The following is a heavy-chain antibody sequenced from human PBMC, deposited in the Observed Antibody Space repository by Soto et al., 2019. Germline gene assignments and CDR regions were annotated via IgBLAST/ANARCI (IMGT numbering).Heavy chain of an antibody. CDR3: ARDGGIDSSGYYLLDY. V-gene: IGHV4-59*01. CDR2: IYYSGST. D-gene: IGHD3-22*01. CDR1: CGSISSYY. J-gene: IGHJ4*02. Sequence: PSETLSLTCTVSCGSISSYYWSWIRQPPGKGLEWIGYIYYSGSTNYNPSLKSRVTISVDTSKNQFSLKLSSVTAADTAVYYCARDGGIDSSGYYLLDYWGQGTLVTVSS.